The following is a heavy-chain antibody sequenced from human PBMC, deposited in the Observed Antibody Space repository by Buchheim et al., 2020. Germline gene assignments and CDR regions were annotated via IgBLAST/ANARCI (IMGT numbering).Heavy chain of an antibody. D-gene: IGHD2-2*01. CDR1: GYTFTSYD. V-gene: IGHV1-8*01. CDR3: ARTGYCSSTSCYGDYYYGMDV. CDR2: MNPNSGNT. J-gene: IGHJ6*02. Sequence: QVQLVQSGAEVKKPGASVKVSCKASGYTFTSYDINWVRQATGQGLEWMGWMNPNSGNTGYAQKFQGRVTMTRNTSISKAYMELSSLRSEDTAVYYCARTGYCSSTSCYGDYYYGMDVWGQGTT.